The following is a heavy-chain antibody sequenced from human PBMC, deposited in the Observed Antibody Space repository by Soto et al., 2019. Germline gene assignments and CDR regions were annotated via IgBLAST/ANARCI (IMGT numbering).Heavy chain of an antibody. V-gene: IGHV4-38-2*02. CDR1: GYSISSGYY. D-gene: IGHD3-10*01. J-gene: IGHJ6*02. CDR3: ARVGGYGMDV. Sequence: SETLSLTCTVSGYSISSGYYWGWIRQPPGKGLEWIGSIYHSGGTYNNPSLKSRVTISVDTSKNQFSLKLSSVTAADTAVYYCARVGGYGMDVWGQGTTVTVSS. CDR2: IYHSGGT.